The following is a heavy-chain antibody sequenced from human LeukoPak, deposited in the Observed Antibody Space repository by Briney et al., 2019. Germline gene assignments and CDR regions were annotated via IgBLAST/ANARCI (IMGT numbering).Heavy chain of an antibody. Sequence: SVKVSCKASGGTFISYAISWVRQAPGQGLEWMGRIIPIFGTANYAQKFQGRVTITTDESTSTAYMELSSLRSEDTAVYYCARDISGYDWGAFDYWGQGTLVTVSS. CDR1: GGTFISYA. CDR3: ARDISGYDWGAFDY. CDR2: IIPIFGTA. V-gene: IGHV1-69*05. J-gene: IGHJ4*02. D-gene: IGHD5-12*01.